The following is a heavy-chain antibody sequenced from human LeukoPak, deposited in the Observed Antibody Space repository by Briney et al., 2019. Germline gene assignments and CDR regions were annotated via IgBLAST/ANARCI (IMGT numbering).Heavy chain of an antibody. Sequence: PSETLSLTCTVSGGAVSSGAYYWSWIRQPAGKGLEWVGRIYTSGSTNYNPSLKSRVTISVDTSKNQFSLKLSSVTAADTAVYYCARDKGPGYSRAYYYMDVWGKGTTVTVSS. D-gene: IGHD1-26*01. V-gene: IGHV4-61*02. CDR3: ARDKGPGYSRAYYYMDV. J-gene: IGHJ6*03. CDR1: GGAVSSGAYY. CDR2: IYTSGST.